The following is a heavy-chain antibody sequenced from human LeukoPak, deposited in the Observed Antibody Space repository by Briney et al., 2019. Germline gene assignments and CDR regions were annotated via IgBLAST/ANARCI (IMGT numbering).Heavy chain of an antibody. Sequence: GGSLRLSCAASGVIVTSDYMSWVRQAPGKGLECVSLIYSGGSVHYAGSVKGRFTISRDKSKNMVFLQMNSLRAEDTAVYFCARSKTGSYARPFDYWGQGTLVTVSS. CDR1: GVIVTSDY. CDR2: IYSGGSV. CDR3: ARSKTGSYARPFDY. J-gene: IGHJ4*02. V-gene: IGHV3-66*01. D-gene: IGHD1-26*01.